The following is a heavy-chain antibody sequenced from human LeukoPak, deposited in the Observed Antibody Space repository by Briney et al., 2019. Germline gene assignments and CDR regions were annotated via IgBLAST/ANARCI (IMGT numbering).Heavy chain of an antibody. Sequence: GASVKVSCKASGYTFTSYGISWVRQAPGQGLEWMGWISAYSGGTNYAQKFQGRVTMTRDTSISTAYMELSRLRSDDTAVYYCARARVEWELLLDYWGQGTLVTVSS. CDR3: ARARVEWELLLDY. J-gene: IGHJ4*02. CDR1: GYTFTSYG. V-gene: IGHV1-2*02. CDR2: ISAYSGGT. D-gene: IGHD1-26*01.